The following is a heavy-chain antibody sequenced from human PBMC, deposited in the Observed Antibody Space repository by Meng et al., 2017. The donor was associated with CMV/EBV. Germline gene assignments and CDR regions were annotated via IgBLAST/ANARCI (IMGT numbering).Heavy chain of an antibody. CDR2: IKQDGSEK. D-gene: IGHD3-3*01. J-gene: IGHJ5*02. V-gene: IGHV3-7*01. CDR3: ARAALWSGSIWFDP. Sequence: GESLKISCAAPGFTFSSYWMSWVRQAPGKGLEWVANIKQDGSEKYYVDSVKGRFTISRDNAKNSLYLQMNSLRAEDTAVYYCARAALWSGSIWFDPWGQGTLVTVSS. CDR1: GFTFSSYW.